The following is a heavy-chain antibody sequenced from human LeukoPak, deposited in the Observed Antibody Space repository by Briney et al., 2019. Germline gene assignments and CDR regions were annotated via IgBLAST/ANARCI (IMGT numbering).Heavy chain of an antibody. V-gene: IGHV3-53*01. CDR2: ITSGVTT. J-gene: IGHJ4*02. CDR1: GFGFSSYA. D-gene: IGHD1-26*01. Sequence: GGSLRLSCEASGFGFSSYAMNWVRQAPGKGLEWVSVITSGVTTFYADSVKGRFTISRDNSKNTLYLQMNSLRAEDTAVYYCAREIGSAIHYWGQGTLVTVSS. CDR3: AREIGSAIHY.